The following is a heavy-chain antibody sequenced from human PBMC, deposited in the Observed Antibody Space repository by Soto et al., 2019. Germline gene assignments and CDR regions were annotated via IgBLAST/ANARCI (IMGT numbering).Heavy chain of an antibody. D-gene: IGHD6-19*01. CDR3: AGGRGQWLVSWFDP. CDR1: GGSISSGGYY. V-gene: IGHV4-31*03. Sequence: SETLSLTCTVSGGSISSGGYYWSWIRQHPGKGLEWIGYIYYSGSTYYNPSLKSRVTISVDTSKNQFSLKLSSVTAADTAVYYCAGGRGQWLVSWFDPWGQGTLVTVSS. CDR2: IYYSGST. J-gene: IGHJ5*02.